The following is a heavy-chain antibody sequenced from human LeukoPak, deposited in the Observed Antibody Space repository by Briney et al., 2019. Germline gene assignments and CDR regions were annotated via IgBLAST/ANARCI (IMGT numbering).Heavy chain of an antibody. Sequence: SETLSLTCAVSGYSISSGYYWSWIRQPPGKGLEWIGYIYYSGSTNYNPSLKSRVTISVGTSKNQFSLKLSSVTAADTAVYYCARDRSGGTDYWGQGTLVTVSS. D-gene: IGHD2-15*01. V-gene: IGHV4-61*01. CDR1: GYSISSGYY. CDR3: ARDRSGGTDY. CDR2: IYYSGST. J-gene: IGHJ4*02.